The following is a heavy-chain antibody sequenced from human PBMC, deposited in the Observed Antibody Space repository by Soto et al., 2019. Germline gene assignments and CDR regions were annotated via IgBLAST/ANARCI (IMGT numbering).Heavy chain of an antibody. CDR2: IYWDDDK. V-gene: IGHV2-5*02. J-gene: IGHJ4*02. CDR3: AHILHIYDFWSGYYPASVFDY. Sequence: SGPTLVNPTQTLTLTCTFSGFSPSTSGVGVGWIRQPPGKALEWLALIYWDDDKRYSPSLKSRLTITKDTSKNQVVLTMTNMDPVDTATYYCAHILHIYDFWSGYYPASVFDYWGQGTLVTVSS. CDR1: GFSPSTSGVG. D-gene: IGHD3-3*01.